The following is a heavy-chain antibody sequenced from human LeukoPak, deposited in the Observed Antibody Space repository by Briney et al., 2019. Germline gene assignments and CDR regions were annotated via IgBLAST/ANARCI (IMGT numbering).Heavy chain of an antibody. CDR2: YSGRT. J-gene: IGHJ4*02. CDR3: ARDLGEQWLVPGSFGY. V-gene: IGHV4-39*07. D-gene: IGHD6-19*01. Sequence: YSGRTYYNPSLKSLFTISVDPSKNQFSLKLSSVTAADTAVYYCARDLGEQWLVPGSFGYWGQGTLVTVSS.